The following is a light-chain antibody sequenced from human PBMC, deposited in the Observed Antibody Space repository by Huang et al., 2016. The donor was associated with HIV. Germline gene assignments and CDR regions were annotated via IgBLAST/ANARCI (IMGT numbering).Light chain of an antibody. J-gene: IGKJ3*01. CDR3: QQYHRYPIT. Sequence: DIQMTQSPSSLSASVGDRVTITCRASQGITNSLAWFQLKPGRAPKSLIYASSTLERGVPSKFSGSGSGTVFTLTINSLQPEEFATYYCQQYHRYPITFGPGTKVDLK. V-gene: IGKV1-16*02. CDR2: ASS. CDR1: QGITNS.